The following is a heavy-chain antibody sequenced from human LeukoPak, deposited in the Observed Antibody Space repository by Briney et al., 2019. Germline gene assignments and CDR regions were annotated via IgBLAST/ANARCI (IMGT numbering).Heavy chain of an antibody. D-gene: IGHD3-10*01. V-gene: IGHV4-4*07. CDR2: TSTTVGT. Sequence: SETLSLTCTVSGASISSYYWSWIRQPAGKGLEWLGRTSTTVGTYYSPSLKSRVTMSIDTSKNQFSLRLTSVTAGDTAVYFCAGGYGSGTYSAWGQGTTVTVSS. CDR1: GASISSYY. J-gene: IGHJ6*02. CDR3: AGGYGSGTYSA.